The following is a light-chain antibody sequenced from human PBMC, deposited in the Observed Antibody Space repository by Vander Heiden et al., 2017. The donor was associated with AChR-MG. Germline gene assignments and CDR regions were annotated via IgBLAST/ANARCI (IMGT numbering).Light chain of an antibody. V-gene: IGKV3-15*01. CDR1: QSVSNR. CDR2: DAS. CDR3: QQYNNWPPYT. J-gene: IGKJ2*01. Sequence: EIVMTQSPATLSVSPGERVTLSCRASQSVSNRLAWYQQKPGQAPRLLIYDASTRATGIPARFSGSGSGTEFTLTISSRQSEDFAVYYCQQYNNWPPYTFGQGTKLEIK.